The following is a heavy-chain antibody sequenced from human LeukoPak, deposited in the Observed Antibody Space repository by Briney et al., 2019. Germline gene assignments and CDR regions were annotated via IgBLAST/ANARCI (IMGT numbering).Heavy chain of an antibody. J-gene: IGHJ3*02. CDR2: IYYSEGT. CDR3: ARGEPVRGNAFDM. CDR1: GGSINNYY. Sequence: SETLSLTCAVSGGSINNYYWNWIRQPPGKGLEWIGYIYYSEGTKYNPSLKSRVTISVDTSKNQFSLKLTSVTAADTAVYYCARGEPVRGNAFDMWGQGTVVTVSS. D-gene: IGHD3-10*01. V-gene: IGHV4-59*01.